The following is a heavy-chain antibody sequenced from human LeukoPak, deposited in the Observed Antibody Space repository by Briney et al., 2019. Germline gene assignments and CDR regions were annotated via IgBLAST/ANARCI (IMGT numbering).Heavy chain of an antibody. CDR2: ISYGGTNE. CDR1: GFTFSDYA. V-gene: IGHV3-30*04. D-gene: IGHD1-14*01. Sequence: GGSPRLSCAASGFTFSDYAMHWVRQAPGKGLEWVAVISYGGTNEYYTDSVKGRFTISRDNSKNTLDLQMSTLRAEDTAVYFCARNKPIIGFFGMDVWGQGTTVTVSS. J-gene: IGHJ6*02. CDR3: ARNKPIIGFFGMDV.